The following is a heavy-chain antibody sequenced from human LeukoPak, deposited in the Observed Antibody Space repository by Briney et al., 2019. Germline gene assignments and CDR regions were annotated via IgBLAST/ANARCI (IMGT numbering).Heavy chain of an antibody. D-gene: IGHD1-26*01. CDR3: AKGRYSGSYYNWFDP. CDR2: ISGSGGST. CDR1: GFTFSSYA. Sequence: GGSQRLSCAASGFTFSSYAMSWVRQAPGKGLEWVSAISGSGGSTYYADSVKGRFTISRDTSKNTLYLQMNSLRAEDTAVYYCAKGRYSGSYYNWFDPWGQGTLVTVSS. V-gene: IGHV3-23*01. J-gene: IGHJ5*02.